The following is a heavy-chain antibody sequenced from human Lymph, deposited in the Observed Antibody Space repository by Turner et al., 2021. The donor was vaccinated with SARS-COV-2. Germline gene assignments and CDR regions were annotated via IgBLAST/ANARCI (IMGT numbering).Heavy chain of an antibody. Sequence: QLQLQESGPALVKHSETLSLTCPVSGGSISNSSYYWGWIRPPPGKGREWIGSLYDSESTYYNPSQKSRITIYVDKSKNQFTLKLSSVTAADTAVYYCARRRKWVVHWYFDLWGRGTLVTVSS. CDR1: GGSISNSSYY. D-gene: IGHD6-19*01. V-gene: IGHV4-39*01. CDR3: ARRRKWVVHWYFDL. J-gene: IGHJ2*01. CDR2: LYDSEST.